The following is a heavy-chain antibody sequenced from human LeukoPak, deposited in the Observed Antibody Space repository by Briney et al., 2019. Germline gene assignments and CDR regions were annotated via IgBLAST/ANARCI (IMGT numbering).Heavy chain of an antibody. Sequence: RSSGTLSLTYAVSGGSISSNNWWGWVRQPPGKGLEWIGEIYHSGSPNYNPSLKSRVTISVDKSRNHFSLNLSSVTAADTAVYYCARVNINNWHSCDYWGQGTLVTVSS. CDR2: IYHSGSP. V-gene: IGHV4-4*02. D-gene: IGHD1-1*01. J-gene: IGHJ4*02. CDR1: GGSISSNNW. CDR3: ARVNINNWHSCDY.